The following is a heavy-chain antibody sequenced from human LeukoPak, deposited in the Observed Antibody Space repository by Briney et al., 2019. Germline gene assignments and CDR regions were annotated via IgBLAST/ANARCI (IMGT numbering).Heavy chain of an antibody. CDR3: ARAIPFRYLLGGDYYERSSHGFDI. J-gene: IGHJ3*02. CDR2: INPNSKNT. V-gene: IGHV1-8*01. CDR1: GYTFTRHD. Sequence: ASVKVSCKASGYTFTRHDVNWVRQATGQGLEWMGWINPNSKNTGYAQKFQGRVTLTTDTSTSTAYMELSSLDSEDTAVYYCARAIPFRYLLGGDYYERSSHGFDIWGRGTMITVSS. D-gene: IGHD2-21*02.